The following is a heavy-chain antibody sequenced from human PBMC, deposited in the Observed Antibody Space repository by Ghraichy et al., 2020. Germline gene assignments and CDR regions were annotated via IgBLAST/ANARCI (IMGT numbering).Heavy chain of an antibody. CDR2: IWYDGSNK. CDR3: ARETIFGVVIDRPPYGMDV. Sequence: GGSLRLSCAASGFTFSSYGMHWVRQAPGKGLEWVAVIWYDGSNKYYADSVKGRFTISRDNSKNTLYLQMNSLRAEDTAVYYCARETIFGVVIDRPPYGMDVWGQGTTVTVSS. D-gene: IGHD3-3*01. J-gene: IGHJ6*02. V-gene: IGHV3-33*01. CDR1: GFTFSSYG.